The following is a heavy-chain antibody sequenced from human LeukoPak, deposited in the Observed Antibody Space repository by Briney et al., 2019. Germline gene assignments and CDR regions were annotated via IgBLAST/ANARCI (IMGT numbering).Heavy chain of an antibody. CDR2: INHSGST. J-gene: IGHJ4*02. CDR1: GGSFSGYY. V-gene: IGHV4-34*01. D-gene: IGHD1-7*01. CDR3: ARGPELYYFDY. Sequence: SETLSLTRAVYGGSFSGYYWSWIRQPPGKGLEWIGEINHSGSTNYNPSLKSRVTISVDTSKNQFSLKLSSVTAADTAVYYCARGPELYYFDYWGQGTLVTVSS.